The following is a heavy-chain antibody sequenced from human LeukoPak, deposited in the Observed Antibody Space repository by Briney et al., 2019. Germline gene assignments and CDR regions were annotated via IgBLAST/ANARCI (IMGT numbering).Heavy chain of an antibody. Sequence: GGSLRLSCAASGFTFSSYSMNWVRQAPGKGLEWVSYISSSSSTIYYADSVKGRFTISRDNAKNSLYLQMNSLRAEDTAVYYCARAPYSGSYYRLYYFDYWGQGTLVTVSS. CDR2: ISSSSSTI. CDR1: GFTFSSYS. J-gene: IGHJ4*02. CDR3: ARAPYSGSYYRLYYFDY. D-gene: IGHD1-26*01. V-gene: IGHV3-48*01.